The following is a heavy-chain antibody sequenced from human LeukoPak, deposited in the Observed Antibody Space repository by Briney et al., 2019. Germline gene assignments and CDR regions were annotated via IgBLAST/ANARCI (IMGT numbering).Heavy chain of an antibody. J-gene: IGHJ6*02. CDR3: ARGYCSSTSCRRYYYYYGMDV. CDR2: ISWNSGSI. V-gene: IGHV3-9*01. Sequence: GRSLRLSCAASGFTFDDYAMHWVRQAPGKGLEWVSGISWNSGSIGYADSVKGRFTISRDNSKNTLYLQMNSLRAEDTAVYYCARGYCSSTSCRRYYYYYGMDVWGQGTTVTVSS. D-gene: IGHD2-2*01. CDR1: GFTFDDYA.